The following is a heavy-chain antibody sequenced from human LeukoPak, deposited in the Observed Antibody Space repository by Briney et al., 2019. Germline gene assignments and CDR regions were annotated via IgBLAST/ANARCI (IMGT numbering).Heavy chain of an antibody. CDR1: GGSISGYY. V-gene: IGHV4-59*08. D-gene: IGHD6-13*01. CDR2: IYYSGNT. J-gene: IGHJ5*02. Sequence: SETLSLTCTVSGGSISGYYWSWIRQPPGKGLEWIGYIYYSGNTNYNPSLKSRVTISIDTSKNQFSLKLSSVTAADTAVYYCAEYSSSYGRFDPWGQGTLVTVPS. CDR3: AEYSSSYGRFDP.